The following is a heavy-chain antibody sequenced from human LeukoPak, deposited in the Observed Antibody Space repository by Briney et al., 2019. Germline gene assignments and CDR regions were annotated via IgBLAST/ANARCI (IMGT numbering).Heavy chain of an antibody. CDR1: GFTFSNYA. Sequence: GGSLRLSCAASGFTFSNYAMSWVRQAPGKGLEWVSAISGSGGSTYYADSVKGRFTISRDNSKNTLYLQMNSLRAEDTAVYYCASLMAAGTSSFDYWGQGTLVTVSS. D-gene: IGHD6-13*01. V-gene: IGHV3-23*01. CDR2: ISGSGGST. CDR3: ASLMAAGTSSFDY. J-gene: IGHJ4*02.